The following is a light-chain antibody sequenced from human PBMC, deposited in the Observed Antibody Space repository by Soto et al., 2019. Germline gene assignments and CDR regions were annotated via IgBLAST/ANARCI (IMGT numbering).Light chain of an antibody. CDR2: LGS. J-gene: IGKJ2*02. V-gene: IGKV2-28*01. Sequence: DIVMTQSPLSLPVTPGEPASISCRSSQSLIHSNGYNYLDWYLQKPGQPPQLLIYLGSSRASGVPDRFSGSGSGTDFTLKISRVEAEDVAVYSCMQALQTPWTFGQGTKLEIK. CDR1: QSLIHSNGYNY. CDR3: MQALQTPWT.